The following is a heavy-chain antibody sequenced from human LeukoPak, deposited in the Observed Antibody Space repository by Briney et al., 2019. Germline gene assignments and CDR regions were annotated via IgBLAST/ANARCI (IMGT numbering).Heavy chain of an antibody. D-gene: IGHD3-10*01. V-gene: IGHV1-18*01. CDR1: GYTFTSYG. CDR3: ARLRAGVGEPYGDY. CDR2: ISAYNGNT. J-gene: IGHJ4*02. Sequence: GASVKVSCKASGYTFTSYGISWVRQAPGQGLEWMGWISAYNGNTNYAQKLQGRVTMTTDTSTSTAYMELRSLTSDDTAVYYCARLRAGVGEPYGDYWGQGTLVTVSS.